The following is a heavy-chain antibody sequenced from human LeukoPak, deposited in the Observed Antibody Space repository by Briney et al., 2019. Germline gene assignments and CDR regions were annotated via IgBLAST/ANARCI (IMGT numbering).Heavy chain of an antibody. CDR3: TTDEDWNYARKDV. Sequence: GGSLRLSCAASGFTFNYAWMSWGRQVPGKGLEWVGRTVSEIDGGTTDYAAPVKGRFTISRDDSKSTLYLQMNSLKIEDTAVYYCTTDEDWNYARKDVWGQGATVIVSS. J-gene: IGHJ6*02. CDR1: GFTFNYAW. D-gene: IGHD1-7*01. V-gene: IGHV3-15*04. CDR2: TVSEIDGGTT.